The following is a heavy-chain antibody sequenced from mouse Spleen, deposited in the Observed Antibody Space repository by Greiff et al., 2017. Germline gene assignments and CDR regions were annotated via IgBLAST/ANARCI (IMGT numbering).Heavy chain of an antibody. J-gene: IGHJ4*01. Sequence: EVQLQQSGAELARPGASVKMSCKTSGYTFTSYWMHWVKQRPGQGLEWIGAIYPGNSDTSYNQKFKGKAKLTAVTSASTAYMELSSLTNEDSAVYYCTKIPYGNSYAMDYWGQGTSVTVSS. CDR2: IYPGNSDT. D-gene: IGHD2-1*01. CDR3: TKIPYGNSYAMDY. CDR1: GYTFTSYW. V-gene: IGHV1-5*01.